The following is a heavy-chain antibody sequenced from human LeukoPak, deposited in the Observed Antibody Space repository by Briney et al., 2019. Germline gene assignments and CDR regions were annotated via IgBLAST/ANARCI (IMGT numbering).Heavy chain of an antibody. CDR1: GYTFTRYG. J-gene: IGHJ6*03. V-gene: IGHV1-18*01. CDR2: ISAYNGNT. CDR3: ARGMWGYCSSTSCYKTNYYYYYMDV. D-gene: IGHD2-2*01. Sequence: RRASVKVSCKASGYTFTRYGISWVRQAPGQGLEWMGWISAYNGNTNYAQKIQGRVTMTTDTSTSTAYMELRSLRSDVTAVYYCARGMWGYCSSTSCYKTNYYYYYMDVWGKGTTVTVSS.